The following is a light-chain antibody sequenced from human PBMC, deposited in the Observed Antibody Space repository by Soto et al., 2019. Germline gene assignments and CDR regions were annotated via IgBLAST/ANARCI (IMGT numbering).Light chain of an antibody. V-gene: IGKV3-15*01. CDR3: QQYKYWPGT. CDR1: RSVSAN. Sequence: EIVMTQSPATLSVSPGERATLSCRASRSVSANLGWYQQKPGQAPRLLIYGASTRATGTPDRFSGSGSGTEFTLTISSLQSEDFAVYYCQQYKYWPGTFGQGTKVEIK. J-gene: IGKJ1*01. CDR2: GAS.